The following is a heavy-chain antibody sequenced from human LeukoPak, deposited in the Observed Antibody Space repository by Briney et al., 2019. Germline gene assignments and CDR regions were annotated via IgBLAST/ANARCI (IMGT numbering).Heavy chain of an antibody. V-gene: IGHV1-2*04. CDR1: GYTFTGYY. D-gene: IGHD1-7*01. CDR2: INPNSGGT. CDR3: ARRDAWNYVDAFDI. Sequence: GASVKVSCKASGYTFTGYYMHWVRQAPGQGLEWMGWINPNSGGTNSAQKLQGWVTMTRDTSISTAYMELSRLRSDDTAVYYCARRDAWNYVDAFDIWGQGTMVTVSS. J-gene: IGHJ3*02.